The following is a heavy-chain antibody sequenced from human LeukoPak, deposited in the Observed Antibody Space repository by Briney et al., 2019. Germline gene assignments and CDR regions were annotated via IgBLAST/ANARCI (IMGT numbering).Heavy chain of an antibody. CDR1: GGTFSSYA. V-gene: IGHV1-69*04. Sequence: SVKVSCKASGGTFSSYAISWVRQAPGQGLEWMGRIIPILGIANYAQKFQGRVTITADKSTSTAYMELSNLRSEDTAVYYCARVNEGGFDPWGQGTLVTVSS. D-gene: IGHD1-1*01. CDR3: ARVNEGGFDP. CDR2: IIPILGIA. J-gene: IGHJ5*02.